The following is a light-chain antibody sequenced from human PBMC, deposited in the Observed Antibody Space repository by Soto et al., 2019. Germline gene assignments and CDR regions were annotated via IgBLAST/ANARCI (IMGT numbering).Light chain of an antibody. J-gene: IGKJ4*01. CDR2: GAS. Sequence: EIVLTQSPGTLSSSPGERATLSCRASHSVSSSYLAWYQQKPGQAPRLLIYGASSRATGIPDRFSGSGSGTDFTLTISRLEPEDFAVYYCQQYGSSPKLTFGGGTKVEIK. CDR3: QQYGSSPKLT. CDR1: HSVSSSY. V-gene: IGKV3-20*01.